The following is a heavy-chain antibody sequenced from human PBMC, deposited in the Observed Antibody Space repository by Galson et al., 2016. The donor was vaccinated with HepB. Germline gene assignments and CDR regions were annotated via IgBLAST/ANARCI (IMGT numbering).Heavy chain of an antibody. CDR1: GFTFSDYY. Sequence: SLRLSCAASGFTFSDYYMSWIRQAPGKGLERLSYISGDGNTKNYADSVKGRFTISRDNAKNSLYLQMNSLRAEDTAVYYCAREGNIAAPPAFDYWGQGTLVTVSS. J-gene: IGHJ4*02. CDR2: ISGDGNTK. CDR3: AREGNIAAPPAFDY. D-gene: IGHD6-6*01. V-gene: IGHV3-11*01.